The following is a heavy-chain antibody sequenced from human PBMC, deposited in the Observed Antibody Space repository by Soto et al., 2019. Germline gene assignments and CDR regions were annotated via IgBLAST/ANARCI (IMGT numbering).Heavy chain of an antibody. CDR1: GFPFTGAW. CDR2: IKSKSAGETT. Sequence: EVQLVESGGSLVKPGKSLRLSCVGSGFPFTGAWMHWVRQAPGKGLEWVGRIKSKSAGETTDYAAPVKGRFTIARDDSKTRLSLQVNNLKVAEAVMDVCAMEGPYWNLPVWGRGTQVTVAS. J-gene: IGHJ2*01. CDR3: AMEGPYWNLPV. D-gene: IGHD1-1*01. V-gene: IGHV3-15*07.